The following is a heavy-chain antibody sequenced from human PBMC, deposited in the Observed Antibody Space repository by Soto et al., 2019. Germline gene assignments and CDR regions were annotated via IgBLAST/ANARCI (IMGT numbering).Heavy chain of an antibody. CDR1: GFTFDDYA. CDR3: AKDMSLTGGDYSYYYYGMDV. Sequence: GGSLRLSCAASGFTFDDYAMHWVRQAPGKGLEWVSLISWDGGSTYYADSVKGRFTISRDNSKNSLYLQMNSLRAEDTALYYFAKDMSLTGGDYSYYYYGMDVWGQGTTVTVSS. CDR2: ISWDGGST. J-gene: IGHJ6*02. D-gene: IGHD2-21*02. V-gene: IGHV3-43D*03.